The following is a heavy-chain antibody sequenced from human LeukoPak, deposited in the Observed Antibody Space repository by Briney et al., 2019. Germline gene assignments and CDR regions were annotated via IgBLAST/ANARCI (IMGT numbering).Heavy chain of an antibody. J-gene: IGHJ6*02. V-gene: IGHV3-21*01. CDR3: ARDLGSCSGGSCYLKYYYYGMDV. Sequence: PGGSLRLSCAASGFTFSSYSMNWVRQAPGKGLEWVSSISSSSSYMYYADSVKGRFTISRDNAKNSLYLQMNSLRAEDTAVYYCARDLGSCSGGSCYLKYYYYGMDVWGQGTTVTVSS. CDR2: ISSSSSYM. D-gene: IGHD2-15*01. CDR1: GFTFSSYS.